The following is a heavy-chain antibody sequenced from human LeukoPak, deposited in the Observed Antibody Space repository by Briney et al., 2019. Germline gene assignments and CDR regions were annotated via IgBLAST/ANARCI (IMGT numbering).Heavy chain of an antibody. Sequence: SETLSLTCAVYGGSFSGCYWSWIRQPPGKGLEWIGEINHSGSTNYNPSLKSRVTISVDTSKNQFSLKLSSVTAADTAVYYCARGSNSDYWGQGTLVTVSS. V-gene: IGHV4-34*01. D-gene: IGHD5-24*01. J-gene: IGHJ4*02. CDR2: INHSGST. CDR1: GGSFSGCY. CDR3: ARGSNSDY.